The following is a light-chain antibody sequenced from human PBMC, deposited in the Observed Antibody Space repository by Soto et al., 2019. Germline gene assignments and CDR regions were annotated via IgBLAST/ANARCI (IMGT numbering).Light chain of an antibody. Sequence: EIVMTQSPATLSVSPGERATLSCRASQSVSSNLAWYQQKPGQAPRLLIYGASTRATGIPARFSGSGSGTEFTLTISSLHSEDFAVYYCQQYNNWPPRGTFGQGTKVDIK. CDR2: GAS. CDR3: QQYNNWPPRGT. V-gene: IGKV3-15*01. J-gene: IGKJ1*01. CDR1: QSVSSN.